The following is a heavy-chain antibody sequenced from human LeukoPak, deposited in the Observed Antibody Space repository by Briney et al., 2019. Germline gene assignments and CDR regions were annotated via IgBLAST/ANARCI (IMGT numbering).Heavy chain of an antibody. CDR3: ARVEGYPFPYYYYYMDV. CDR1: GFTFSSYS. Sequence: GGSLRLSCAASGFTFSSYSMNWVRQAPGKGLEWVSYISSSSSTIYYADSVKGRFTISRDNAKNSLYLQMNSLRAEDTAVYYCARVEGYPFPYYYYYMDVWGKGTTVTVSS. CDR2: ISSSSSTI. J-gene: IGHJ6*03. D-gene: IGHD5-12*01. V-gene: IGHV3-48*04.